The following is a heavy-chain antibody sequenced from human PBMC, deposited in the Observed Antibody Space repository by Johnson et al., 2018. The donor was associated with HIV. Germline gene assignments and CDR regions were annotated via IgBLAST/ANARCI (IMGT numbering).Heavy chain of an antibody. D-gene: IGHD3-16*02. J-gene: IGHJ3*02. V-gene: IGHV3-30-3*01. CDR2: LSSDGSNT. CDR3: ARSGMSTFGGVSVLGEAFDI. Sequence: QEQLVESGGGVVQPGRSLRLSCAASGFTFSSYAMHWVRQAPGKGLAWVAVLSSDGSNTYYADSVQGRFTISRAHSKNPLYLQMNSLRAEDTAVYYCARSGMSTFGGVSVLGEAFDIWGQGTMVTVSS. CDR1: GFTFSSYA.